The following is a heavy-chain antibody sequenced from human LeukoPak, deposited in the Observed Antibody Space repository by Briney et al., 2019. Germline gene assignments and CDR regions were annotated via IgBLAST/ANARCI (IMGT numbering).Heavy chain of an antibody. Sequence: SETLSLTCTVSGGSISSSSYYWSWIRQPPGKGLEWIGEINHSGSTNYSPSLKSRVTISVDTSKNQFSLKLSSVTAADTAVYYCARGGLDYFDSWGQGTLVTVSS. J-gene: IGHJ4*02. V-gene: IGHV4-39*07. CDR1: GGSISSSSYY. CDR2: INHSGST. D-gene: IGHD6-19*01. CDR3: ARGGLDYFDS.